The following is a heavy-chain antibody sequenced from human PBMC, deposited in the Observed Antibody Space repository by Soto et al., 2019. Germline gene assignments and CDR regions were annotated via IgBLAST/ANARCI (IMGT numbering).Heavy chain of an antibody. D-gene: IGHD2-2*01. CDR3: ARALSQLLDYYYGMDV. J-gene: IGHJ6*02. CDR2: IIPIFGTA. Sequence: VASVKVSCKASGGTFSSYAISWVRQAPGQGLEWMGGIIPIFGTANYAQKFQGRVTITADESTSTAYMELSSLRSEDTAVYYCARALSQLLDYYYGMDVWGQGTTVTVSS. V-gene: IGHV1-69*13. CDR1: GGTFSSYA.